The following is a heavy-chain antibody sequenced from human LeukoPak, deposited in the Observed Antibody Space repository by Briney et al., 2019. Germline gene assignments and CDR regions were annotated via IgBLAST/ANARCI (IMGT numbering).Heavy chain of an antibody. J-gene: IGHJ4*02. CDR3: AKEGAEVSGSYTEAPLEY. D-gene: IGHD3-10*01. CDR2: ISYDGSNK. Sequence: GGSLRLSCAASGFTFSSYGMHWVRQAPGKGLEWVAVISYDGSNKYYADSVKGRFTISRDNSKNTLYLQMNSLRAEDTAVYYCAKEGAEVSGSYTEAPLEYWGQGTLVTVSS. V-gene: IGHV3-30*18. CDR1: GFTFSSYG.